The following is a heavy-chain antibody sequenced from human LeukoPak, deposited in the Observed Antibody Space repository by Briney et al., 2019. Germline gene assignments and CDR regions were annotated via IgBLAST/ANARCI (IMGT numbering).Heavy chain of an antibody. CDR3: ARRESSNYGSGSYPTFFDY. D-gene: IGHD3-10*01. CDR2: INHSGST. CDR1: GGSFSGDF. J-gene: IGHJ4*02. V-gene: IGHV4-34*01. Sequence: SETLSLTCAVYGGSFSGDFWSWIRQSPGKGPEWIGEINHSGSTNNNPPPKRRVTLSVDTSKNQFSLKLSAVTAAGTAVYYFARRESSNYGSGSYPTFFDYWGQGTLVTVSS.